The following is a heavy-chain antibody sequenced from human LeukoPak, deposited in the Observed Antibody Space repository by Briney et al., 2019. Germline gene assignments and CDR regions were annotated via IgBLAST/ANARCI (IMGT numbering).Heavy chain of an antibody. V-gene: IGHV3-7*01. CDR3: AREGQQPLDY. D-gene: IGHD6-13*01. CDR1: GFTVSSNY. CDR2: IKQDGSEK. J-gene: IGHJ4*02. Sequence: GGSLRLSCAASGFTVSSNYMSWVRQAPGKGLEWVANIKQDGSEKYYVDSVKGRFTISRDNAKNSLYLQMNSLRAEDTAVYYCAREGQQPLDYWGQGTLVTVSS.